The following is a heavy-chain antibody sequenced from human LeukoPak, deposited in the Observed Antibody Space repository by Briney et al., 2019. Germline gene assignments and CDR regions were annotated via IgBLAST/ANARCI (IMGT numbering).Heavy chain of an antibody. V-gene: IGHV4-34*01. CDR3: ARDQSRIFFDN. J-gene: IGHJ4*02. CDR1: GGSFSGYY. CDR2: INHSGST. Sequence: PSETLSLTCAVYGGSFSGYYWSWIRQPPGKGLEWIGEINHSGSTGYNPSLKSRVTISVDTSKNRFSLKMSSVTAADTAVYYCARDQSRIFFDNWGQGTLVTVSS.